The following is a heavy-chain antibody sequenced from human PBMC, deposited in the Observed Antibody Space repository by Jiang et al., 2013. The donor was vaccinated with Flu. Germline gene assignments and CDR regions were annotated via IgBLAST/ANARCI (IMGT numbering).Heavy chain of an antibody. CDR3: VRHGVRGVINEDNWFDP. Sequence: ISSYVLELDPAAPTEGTGVDWVYLLHGSTNXNPSLKSRVTISVDTSKNQFSLKLSSVTAADTAVYYCVRHGVRGVINEDNWFDPWGQGTLVTVSS. CDR2: LLHGST. V-gene: IGHV4-59*08. D-gene: IGHD3-10*01. CDR1: ISSYV. J-gene: IGHJ5*02.